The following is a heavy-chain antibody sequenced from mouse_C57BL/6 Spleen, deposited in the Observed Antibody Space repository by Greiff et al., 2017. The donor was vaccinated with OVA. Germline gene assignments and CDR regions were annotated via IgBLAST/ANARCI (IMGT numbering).Heavy chain of an antibody. J-gene: IGHJ1*03. V-gene: IGHV1-82*01. CDR2: IYPGDGDT. CDR1: GYAFSSSW. CDR3: ARWGTTVVATDFDV. D-gene: IGHD1-1*01. Sequence: QVQLQQSGPELVKPGASVKISCKASGYAFSSSWMNWVKQRPGKGLEWIGRIYPGDGDTNYNGKFKGKATLTADKSSSTAYMQLSRLTSEDSAVYFCARWGTTVVATDFDVWGTGTTVTVSS.